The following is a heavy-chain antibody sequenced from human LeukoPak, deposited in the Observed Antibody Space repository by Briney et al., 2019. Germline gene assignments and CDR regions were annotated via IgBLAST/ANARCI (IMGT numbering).Heavy chain of an antibody. D-gene: IGHD2-15*01. CDR2: ISGNGGST. J-gene: IGHJ4*02. V-gene: IGHV3-23*01. Sequence: ETLSLTCTVSGASISNYGDYWNWVRQAPGKGLEWVTAISGNGGSTYYADSVKGRFSISRDNSKNTLFLQMNSPTAEDTGVYYCAKARSAVVEAATNYWGQGTRVTVSS. CDR1: GASISNYGDY. CDR3: AKARSAVVEAATNY.